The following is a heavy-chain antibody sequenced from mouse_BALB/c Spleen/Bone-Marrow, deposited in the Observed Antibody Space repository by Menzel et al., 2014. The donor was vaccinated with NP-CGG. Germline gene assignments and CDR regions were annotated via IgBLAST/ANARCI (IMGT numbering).Heavy chain of an antibody. CDR2: ISSGGSYT. CDR1: GFTFSSYT. D-gene: IGHD4-1*01. Sequence: EVHLVESGGGLVKPGGSLKLSCAASGFTFSSYTMSWVRQTPEKRLEWVATISSGGSYTYYPDSVKGRFTISRDNARNTLYLQMSSLRSEDTALYYCARQGNWDGYFDVWGAGTTVTVSS. J-gene: IGHJ1*01. V-gene: IGHV5-9*02. CDR3: ARQGNWDGYFDV.